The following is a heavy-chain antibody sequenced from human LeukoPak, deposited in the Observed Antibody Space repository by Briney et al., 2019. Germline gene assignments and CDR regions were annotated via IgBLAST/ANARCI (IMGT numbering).Heavy chain of an antibody. D-gene: IGHD6-13*01. V-gene: IGHV3-15*01. CDR2: IKSKTDGGTT. CDR1: GFTFSNVW. CDR3: TTVSREDSSSDY. J-gene: IGHJ4*02. Sequence: EGSLRLSCAASGFTFSNVWMSWVRQAPGEGLEWVGRIKSKTDGGTTDYAAHVKGRFTTSRDDSKNTLFLQMNGLKIEDTAVYYCTTVSREDSSSDYWGQGTLVTVSS.